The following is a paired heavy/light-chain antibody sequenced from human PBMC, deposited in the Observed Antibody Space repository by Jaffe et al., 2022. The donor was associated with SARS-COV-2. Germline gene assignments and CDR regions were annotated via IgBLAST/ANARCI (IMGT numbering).Light chain of an antibody. J-gene: IGKJ3*01. CDR2: GAS. Sequence: EIVLTQSPGTLSLSPGERATLSCRASQSVSSSYLAWYQQKPGQAPRLLIYGASSRATGIPDRFSGSGSGTDFTLTISRLEPEDFAVYYCQQCGSSPGGFTFGPGTKVEIK. V-gene: IGKV3-20*01. CDR1: QSVSSSY. CDR3: QQCGSSPGGFT.
Heavy chain of an antibody. CDR1: GFTFTDYY. CDR2: ISSGSTVI. Sequence: QVQLVESGGSLVKPGGSLRLSCAASGFTFTDYYMSWIRQAPGKGLEWLSYISSGSTVIYYADSVRGRFTISRDNAKNSLYLQMNSLRAEDTAVYYCARRPDYSGGDDAFDFWGQGTMVIVSS. D-gene: IGHD2-21*01. CDR3: ARRPDYSGGDDAFDF. V-gene: IGHV3-11*01. J-gene: IGHJ3*01.